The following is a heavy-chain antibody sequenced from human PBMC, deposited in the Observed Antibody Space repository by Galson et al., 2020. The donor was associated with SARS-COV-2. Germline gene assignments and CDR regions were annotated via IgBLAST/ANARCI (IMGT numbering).Heavy chain of an antibody. D-gene: IGHD6-19*01. CDR2: IDWDDDK. Sequence: SGPTLVKPTQTLTLTCTFSGFSLSTSGMCVSWIRQAPGKALEWLALIDWDDDKYYSTSLRTRLTISKDTSMNQVVLTMTNMDPVDTATFYCARTLVKSSGWYNYRNNYYYAMDVWGQGTTVTVSS. CDR3: ARTLVKSSGWYNYRNNYYYAMDV. J-gene: IGHJ6*02. CDR1: GFSLSTSGMC. V-gene: IGHV2-70*01.